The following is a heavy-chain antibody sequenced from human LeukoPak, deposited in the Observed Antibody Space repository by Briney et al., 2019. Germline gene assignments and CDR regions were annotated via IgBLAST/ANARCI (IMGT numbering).Heavy chain of an antibody. Sequence: KSSETLSLTCTVSGGSFSSYYWSWIRQPPGKGLEWIGYIYTSGSTNYNPSLKSRVTISVDTSKNQFSLKLSSVTAADTAVYYCARHGYGAAGDYYYYYMDVWGKGTTVTVSS. CDR1: GGSFSSYY. D-gene: IGHD6-13*01. J-gene: IGHJ6*03. CDR3: ARHGYGAAGDYYYYYMDV. CDR2: IYTSGST. V-gene: IGHV4-4*09.